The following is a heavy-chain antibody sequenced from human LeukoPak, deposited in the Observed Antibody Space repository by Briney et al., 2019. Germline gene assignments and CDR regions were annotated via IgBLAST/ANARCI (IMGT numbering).Heavy chain of an antibody. Sequence: PGGSLRLSCAASGFTFSSYAMHWVRQAPGKGLEWVAVISYDGSNKYYADSVKGRFTISRDNSKNTLYLQMNSLRAEDTAVYYCARDLDPLGYYDSSGGFDYWGQGTLVTVSS. V-gene: IGHV3-30*04. CDR2: ISYDGSNK. J-gene: IGHJ4*02. D-gene: IGHD3-22*01. CDR1: GFTFSSYA. CDR3: ARDLDPLGYYDSSGGFDY.